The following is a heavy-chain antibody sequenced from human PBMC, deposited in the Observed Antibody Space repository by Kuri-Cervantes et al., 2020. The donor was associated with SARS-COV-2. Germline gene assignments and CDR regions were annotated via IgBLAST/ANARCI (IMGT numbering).Heavy chain of an antibody. CDR2: IRSSSSYI. Sequence: GESLKISCAASGFTFSDYYMSWIRQAPGKGLEWVSYIRSSSSYIYYADSVKCRFTISRDNAKNSLYLQMNSLRAEDTTVYYCARDTAPGGAAREFDYWGQGTLVTVSS. J-gene: IGHJ4*02. CDR1: GFTFSDYY. D-gene: IGHD6-25*01. V-gene: IGHV3-11*06. CDR3: ARDTAPGGAAREFDY.